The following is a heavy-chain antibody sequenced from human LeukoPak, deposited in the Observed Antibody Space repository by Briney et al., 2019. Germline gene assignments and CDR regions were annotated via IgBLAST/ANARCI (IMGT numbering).Heavy chain of an antibody. Sequence: GGSLRLSCAASGFTFDDYTMHWVRQAPGKGLEWVSFIYSDNTHYSDSVKGRFTISRDNSKNTLYLQMNSLRAEDTAVYYCAGRAGAYSHPYDYWGQGTLVTVSS. CDR1: GFTFDDYT. CDR3: AGRAGAYSHPYDY. J-gene: IGHJ4*02. V-gene: IGHV3-53*01. D-gene: IGHD4/OR15-4a*01. CDR2: IYSDNT.